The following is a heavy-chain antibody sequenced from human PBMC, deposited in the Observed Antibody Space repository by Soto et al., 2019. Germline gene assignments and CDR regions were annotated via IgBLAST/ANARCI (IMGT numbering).Heavy chain of an antibody. CDR2: IYYSGST. V-gene: IGHV4-39*01. CDR3: ASPTLGAFDI. J-gene: IGHJ3*02. CDR1: GGSISSSNYY. Sequence: TLSLTCTVSGGSISSSNYYWGWIRQPPGKGVEWIGSIYYSGSTAYNSSLKSRVTMSVDTSKNQLSLRLSSVTAADTAVYYCASPTLGAFDIWGQGTMVTVSS. D-gene: IGHD3-16*01.